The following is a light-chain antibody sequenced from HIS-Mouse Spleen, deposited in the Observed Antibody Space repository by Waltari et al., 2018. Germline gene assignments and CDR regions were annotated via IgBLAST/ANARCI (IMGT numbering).Light chain of an antibody. V-gene: IGLV2-14*03. Sequence: QSALTQPASVSGSPGQSITISCTGPSSDVGVYNYVSSYQQHPGKAPKLMIYDVSTRPSGVFNRFSGSKSGNTASLTISGLQAEDEADYYCSSYTSSSTYVFGTGTKVTVL. CDR1: SSDVGVYNY. CDR2: DVS. J-gene: IGLJ1*01. CDR3: SSYTSSSTYV.